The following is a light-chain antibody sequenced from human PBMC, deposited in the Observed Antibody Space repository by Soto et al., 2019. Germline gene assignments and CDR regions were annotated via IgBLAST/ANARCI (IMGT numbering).Light chain of an antibody. CDR1: SGSVSTSYH. J-gene: IGLJ3*02. CDR3: VLYMSSGISM. CDR2: STN. V-gene: IGLV8-61*01. Sequence: QTVVTQEPSFSVSPGGTVTLTCGLSSGSVSTSYHPSWYQQTPGQAPRTLIYSTNTRSSGVPDRFSGSILGNKAALSITGAQADDESDYYCVLYMSSGISMFGGGTKLTVL.